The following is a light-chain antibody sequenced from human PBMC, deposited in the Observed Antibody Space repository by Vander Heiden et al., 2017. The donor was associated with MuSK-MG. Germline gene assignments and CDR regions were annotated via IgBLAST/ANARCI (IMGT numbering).Light chain of an antibody. Sequence: DIQMTQSPSSLSASVGDGVTITCRASQSISSYLNWYQQKPGKAPKLLIYAASSLQSGVPSRFSGSGSGTDFTLTISSLQPEDFATYYCQQSYSTSITFGQGTRLEIK. J-gene: IGKJ5*01. V-gene: IGKV1-39*01. CDR2: AAS. CDR3: QQSYSTSIT. CDR1: QSISSY.